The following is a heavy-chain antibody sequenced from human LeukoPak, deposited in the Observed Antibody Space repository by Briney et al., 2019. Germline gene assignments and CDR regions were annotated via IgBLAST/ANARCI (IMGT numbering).Heavy chain of an antibody. J-gene: IGHJ2*01. Sequence: GGSLRLSCAASGFTFSSYGMHWVRQAPGKGLEWVAFIRYDGSNKYYVDSVKGRFTISRENAKNSLYLQMNSLRAGDTAVYYCARVRKYSGYYSWYFDLWGRGTLVTVSS. D-gene: IGHD5-12*01. CDR3: ARVRKYSGYYSWYFDL. CDR2: IRYDGSNK. CDR1: GFTFSSYG. V-gene: IGHV3-30*02.